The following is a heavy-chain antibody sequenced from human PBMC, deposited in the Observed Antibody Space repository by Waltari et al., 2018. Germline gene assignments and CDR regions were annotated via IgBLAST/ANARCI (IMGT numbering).Heavy chain of an antibody. CDR2: IGSSGRNT. CDR3: AKGPAARTNWFDP. D-gene: IGHD2-2*01. Sequence: EVQLLESGGGLFRLGGSLSLPFAASGFAFGSYDMSWVRQAPGKGLEWVSVIGSSGRNTYYADSVKGRFTISRDDSKNTLYLQMNSLRAEDTAVYYCAKGPAARTNWFDPWGQGTLVTVSS. J-gene: IGHJ5*02. V-gene: IGHV3-23*01. CDR1: GFAFGSYD.